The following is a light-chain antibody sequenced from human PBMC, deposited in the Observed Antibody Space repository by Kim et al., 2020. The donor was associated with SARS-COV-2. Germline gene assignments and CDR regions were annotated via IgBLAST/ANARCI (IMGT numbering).Light chain of an antibody. Sequence: GKRGTLYVCESFANIGRNNVNRWQQLPGTAPKLLIFGYNQRPSGVPARFSGSKSGTSASLAISGLQSEDEADYYCSAWDDNLNGVGFGGGTQLTVL. CDR3: SAWDDNLNGVG. J-gene: IGLJ2*01. V-gene: IGLV1-44*01. CDR2: GYN. CDR1: FANIGRNN.